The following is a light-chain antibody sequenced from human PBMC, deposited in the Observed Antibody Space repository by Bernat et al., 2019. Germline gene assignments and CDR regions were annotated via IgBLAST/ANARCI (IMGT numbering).Light chain of an antibody. J-gene: IGLJ3*02. V-gene: IGLV2-14*03. Sequence: QSALTQPASVSGSPGQSITLSCTGTSSDVGAYNYVSWYQQHPGKAPKLMIFDVSNRPSGVSDRFSGSKSGNTASLTISGLQAEDEADYYCSSYTSSSTQFGGGTKLTVL. CDR1: SSDVGAYNY. CDR3: SSYTSSSTQ. CDR2: DVS.